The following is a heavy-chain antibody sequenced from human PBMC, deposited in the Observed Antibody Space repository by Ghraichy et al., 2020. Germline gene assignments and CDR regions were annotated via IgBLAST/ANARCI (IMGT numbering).Heavy chain of an antibody. D-gene: IGHD6-13*01. V-gene: IGHV3-11*01. CDR1: GFTFSDYY. CDR2: ISSSGSTI. Sequence: GGSLRLSCAASGFTFSDYYMSWIRQAPGKGLEWVSYISSSGSTIYYADSVKGRFTISRDNAKNSLYLQMNSLRAEDTAVYYCARDEAAGTFPYNDYWGQGTLVTVSS. J-gene: IGHJ4*02. CDR3: ARDEAAGTFPYNDY.